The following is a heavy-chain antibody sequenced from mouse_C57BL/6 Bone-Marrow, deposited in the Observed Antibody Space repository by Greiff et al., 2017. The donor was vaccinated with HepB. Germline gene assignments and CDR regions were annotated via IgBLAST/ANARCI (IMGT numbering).Heavy chain of an antibody. CDR2: INPNYGTT. V-gene: IGHV1-39*01. CDR1: GYSFTDYN. D-gene: IGHD2-4*01. Sequence: LVEPGASVKISCKASGYSFTDYNMNWVKQSNGKSLEWIGVINPNYGTTSYNQKFKGKATLTVDQSSSTAYMQPNSLTSEDSAVYYCARGGYDYDYYAMDYWGQGTSVTVSS. CDR3: ARGGYDYDYYAMDY. J-gene: IGHJ4*01.